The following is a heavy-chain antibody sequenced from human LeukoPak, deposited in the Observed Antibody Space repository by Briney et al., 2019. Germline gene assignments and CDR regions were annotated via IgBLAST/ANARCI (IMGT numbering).Heavy chain of an antibody. J-gene: IGHJ4*02. CDR1: GDTFTRHY. CDR2: INPNSGDT. V-gene: IGHV1-2*02. CDR3: MRGGGNSWFDY. Sequence: ASVQVSCKACGDTFTRHYFHWVRQAPGQGLEWMGWINPNSGDTNFAQKFQGRVTMTRATSISTVYMELTSLRSDDTALYYCMRGGGNSWFDYWGQGTLVSVSS. D-gene: IGHD6-13*01.